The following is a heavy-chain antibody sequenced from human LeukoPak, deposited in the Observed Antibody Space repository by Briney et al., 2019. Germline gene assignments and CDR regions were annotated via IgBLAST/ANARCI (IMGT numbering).Heavy chain of an antibody. J-gene: IGHJ4*02. CDR1: GGSISSYY. V-gene: IGHV4-59*01. CDR2: IYYSGST. Sequence: PSETLSLTCTVSGGSISSYYWSWIRQPPGKGLEWIGYIYYSGSTNYNPSLKSRVTMSVDTSKNQFSLKLTSVTAADTAIYYCARYSSSGLDYWGQGTLVTVSS. CDR3: ARYSSSGLDY. D-gene: IGHD6-6*01.